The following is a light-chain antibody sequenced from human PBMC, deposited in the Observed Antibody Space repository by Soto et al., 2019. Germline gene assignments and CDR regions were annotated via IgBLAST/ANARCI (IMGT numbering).Light chain of an antibody. CDR1: SSTIGDNY. V-gene: IGLV1-51*01. J-gene: IGLJ2*01. CDR2: DNY. Sequence: QSVLTQPPSMSAAPGQRVTIFCSGSSSTIGDNYVSWYQQLPGTAPILLIYDNYYRPSGIPDRFSGSKSGTSATLVITGVQTGDEADYFCGTWDSNLDNGVVFGGGTKVTVL. CDR3: GTWDSNLDNGVV.